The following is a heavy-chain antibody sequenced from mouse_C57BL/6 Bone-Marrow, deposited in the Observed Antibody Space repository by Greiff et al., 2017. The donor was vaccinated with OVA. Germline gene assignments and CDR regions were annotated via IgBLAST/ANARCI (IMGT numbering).Heavy chain of an antibody. CDR3: AKNYYGSSPYWYFDV. D-gene: IGHD1-1*01. Sequence: QVQLKESGPGLVQPSQSLSITCTVSGFSLTSYGVHWVRQSPGKGLEWLGVIWRGGSTDYTAAFMSRLSITKDNSKSQVFFKMNSLQADDTAIYYCAKNYYGSSPYWYFDVWGTGTTVTVSS. CDR2: IWRGGST. CDR1: GFSLTSYG. V-gene: IGHV2-5*01. J-gene: IGHJ1*03.